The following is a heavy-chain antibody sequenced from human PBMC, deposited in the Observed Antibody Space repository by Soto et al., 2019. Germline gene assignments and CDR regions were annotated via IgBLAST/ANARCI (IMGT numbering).Heavy chain of an antibody. V-gene: IGHV1-69*06. Sequence: QARLVQSGAEVRKPGSSVKVSCKVTGGTSTRYAINWVRQAPEQGLEWMGGIVPMFGTSKYAQKFQGRVTITADTSTNIAYMELRSLRSEDTAVYYCNRGSEYDFWSGYLWGQGTLVSVSS. D-gene: IGHD3-3*01. J-gene: IGHJ4*02. CDR2: IVPMFGTS. CDR3: NRGSEYDFWSGYL. CDR1: GGTSTRYA.